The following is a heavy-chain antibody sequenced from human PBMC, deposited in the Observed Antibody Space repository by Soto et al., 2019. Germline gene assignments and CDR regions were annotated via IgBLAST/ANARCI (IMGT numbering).Heavy chain of an antibody. CDR1: GFTFSTNS. V-gene: IGHV3-23*01. Sequence: EVQLLESGGGLVQPGGSLRLYCAASGFTFSTNSMTWVRQAPGKGLEWVCGISGGGDSTHYADSVKGRFTISRDNSKNMVYLQMTSMTADDTAVYFCSKWDGYGDQWGQGTLVTVSS. D-gene: IGHD5-12*01. CDR2: ISGGGDST. CDR3: SKWDGYGDQ. J-gene: IGHJ5*02.